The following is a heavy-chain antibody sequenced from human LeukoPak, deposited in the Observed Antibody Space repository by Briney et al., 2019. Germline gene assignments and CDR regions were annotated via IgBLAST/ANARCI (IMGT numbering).Heavy chain of an antibody. Sequence: GGSLRLSCAASGFTVSSNYMSWVRQAPGKGLEWVSVIYSGGSTYYADSVKGRFTISRDNSKNTLYLQMNSLRAEDTAVYYCASSYRYHDAFDIWGQGTMVTVSS. CDR1: GFTVSSNY. CDR2: IYSGGST. CDR3: ASSYRYHDAFDI. J-gene: IGHJ3*02. D-gene: IGHD3-16*02. V-gene: IGHV3-53*01.